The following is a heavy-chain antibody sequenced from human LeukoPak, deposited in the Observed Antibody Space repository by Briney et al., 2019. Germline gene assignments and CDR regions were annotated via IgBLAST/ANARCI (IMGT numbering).Heavy chain of an antibody. V-gene: IGHV3-30*18. CDR2: ISYDGSNK. CDR3: AKIPLGDY. D-gene: IGHD7-27*01. CDR1: GFTFSSYG. J-gene: IGHJ4*02. Sequence: GRSLRLSCVASGFTFSSYGMHWVRQAPGKGLEWVAVISYDGSNKYYADSVKGRFTISRDNSENTLYLQMNSLRAEDTAVYYCAKIPLGDYWGQGTLVTVSS.